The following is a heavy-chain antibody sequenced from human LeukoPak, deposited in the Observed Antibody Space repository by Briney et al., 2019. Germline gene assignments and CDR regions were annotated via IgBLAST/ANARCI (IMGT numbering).Heavy chain of an antibody. CDR2: IIPIFGTA. CDR1: GGTFSSYA. Sequence: GASVKVSCKASGGTFSSYAISWVRQAPVQGLEWMGGIIPIFGTANYAQKFQGRVTITTDESTSTAYMELSSLRSEDTAVYYCARGPYYDFWSGYPYYYYYMDVWGKGTTVTVSS. V-gene: IGHV1-69*05. D-gene: IGHD3-3*01. J-gene: IGHJ6*03. CDR3: ARGPYYDFWSGYPYYYYYMDV.